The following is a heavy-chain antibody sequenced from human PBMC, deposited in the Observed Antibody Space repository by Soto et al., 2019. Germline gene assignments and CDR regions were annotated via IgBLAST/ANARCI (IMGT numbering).Heavy chain of an antibody. Sequence: SETLSLTCTVSGGSISSYYWSWIRQPPGKGLEWIGYIYYSGSTYYNPSLKSRVTISVDTSKNQFSLKLSYVTAADTAVYYCARLSPITMVRGDIDFDYWGQGTLVTVS. J-gene: IGHJ4*02. V-gene: IGHV4-59*08. CDR3: ARLSPITMVRGDIDFDY. D-gene: IGHD3-10*01. CDR2: IYYSGST. CDR1: GGSISSYY.